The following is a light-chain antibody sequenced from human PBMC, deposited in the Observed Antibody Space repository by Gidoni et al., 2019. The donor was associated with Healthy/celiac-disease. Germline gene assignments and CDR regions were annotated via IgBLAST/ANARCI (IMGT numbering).Light chain of an antibody. CDR3: QSYDSSNHGV. CDR2: EDN. Sequence: NFMLTQPHSVSESPGKTATISCTRSSGSIASNYVQWYQQRPGSAPTTVIYEDNKRHSGVPDRFSGSIDSSSNSASLTISGLKTEDEADYYCQSYDSSNHGVFGGGTKLTVL. J-gene: IGLJ3*02. CDR1: SGSIASNY. V-gene: IGLV6-57*04.